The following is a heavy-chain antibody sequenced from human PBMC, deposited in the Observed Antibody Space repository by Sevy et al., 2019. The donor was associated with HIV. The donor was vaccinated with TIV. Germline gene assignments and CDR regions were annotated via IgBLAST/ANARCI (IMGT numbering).Heavy chain of an antibody. CDR3: ERAFFDYYDILTGYRPHYYYYYGMDV. J-gene: IGHJ6*02. Sequence: GGSLRLSCAASGFTFSSYWMHWVRQAPGKGLVWVSRINSDGSSTSYADSVKGRFTISRDNAKNTLYLQMNSLRAEDTAVYYCERAFFDYYDILTGYRPHYYYYYGMDVWGQGTTVTVSS. D-gene: IGHD3-9*01. CDR1: GFTFSSYW. CDR2: INSDGSST. V-gene: IGHV3-74*01.